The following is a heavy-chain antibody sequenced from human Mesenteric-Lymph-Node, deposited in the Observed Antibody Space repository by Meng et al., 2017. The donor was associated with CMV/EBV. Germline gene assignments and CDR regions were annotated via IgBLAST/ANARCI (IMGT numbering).Heavy chain of an antibody. CDR3: ARDYYDSSGYYEDAFDI. CDR1: GFTFSSYA. D-gene: IGHD3-22*01. CDR2: ISYDGSNK. Sequence: GESLKISCAASGFTFSSYAMHWVRQAPGKGLEWVAVISYDGSNKYYADSVKGRFTISRDNSKNTLYLQMNSLRAEDTAVYYCARDYYDSSGYYEDAFDIWGQGTMVTVSS. J-gene: IGHJ3*02. V-gene: IGHV3-30-3*01.